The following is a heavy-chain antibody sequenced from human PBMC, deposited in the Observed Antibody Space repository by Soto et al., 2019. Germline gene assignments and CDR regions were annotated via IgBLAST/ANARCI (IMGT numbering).Heavy chain of an antibody. V-gene: IGHV2-5*01. CDR2: IYWNDDK. J-gene: IGHJ5*02. CDR1: GFSLSGGGVG. CDR3: AHKMDTVDWFGP. Sequence: SGPTRVNPTQTLRLTCTFSGFSLSGGGVGLVWIRQPPGKALEWVAIIYWNDDKRYSPSLKSRLTITKDTSKNQVVLTMTNMDPEDTASYYCAHKMDTVDWFGPWGRGTLVTVSS. D-gene: IGHD5-18*01.